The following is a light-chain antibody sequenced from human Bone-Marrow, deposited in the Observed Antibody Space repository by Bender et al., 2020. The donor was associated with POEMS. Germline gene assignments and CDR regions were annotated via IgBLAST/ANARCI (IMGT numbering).Light chain of an antibody. CDR1: SSDVGSFNL. J-gene: IGLJ2*01. Sequence: QSALTQPASVSGSPGQSITISCTGTSSDVGSFNLVSWYQQHPGKAPKLILYDVRIRPSGVSTRFSGSKSGNTASLTISGLQAEDEADYFCSSYTSTSTFFGGGTKLTVL. V-gene: IGLV2-14*02. CDR3: SSYTSTSTF. CDR2: DVR.